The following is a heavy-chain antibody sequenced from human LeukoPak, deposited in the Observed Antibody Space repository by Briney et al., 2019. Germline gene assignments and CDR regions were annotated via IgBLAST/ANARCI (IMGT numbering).Heavy chain of an antibody. Sequence: GESLKISCKGSGYSFTSYWIGWVXQMPGKGLEWMGIIYPGDXDTRYSPSFQGQVTISADKSISTAYLQWSSLKASDTAMYYCARRQILNYYGSGSYYLGGFDPWGQGTLVTVSS. J-gene: IGHJ5*02. D-gene: IGHD3-10*01. V-gene: IGHV5-51*01. CDR1: GYSFTSYW. CDR3: ARRQILNYYGSGSYYLGGFDP. CDR2: IYPGDXDT.